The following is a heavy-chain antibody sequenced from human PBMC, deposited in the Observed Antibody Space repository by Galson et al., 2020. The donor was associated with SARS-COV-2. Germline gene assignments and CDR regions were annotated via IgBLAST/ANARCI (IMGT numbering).Heavy chain of an antibody. V-gene: IGHV4-39*01. D-gene: IGHD3-9*01. Sequence: SETLSLTCIVSGGSVSSSSYFWGWIRQPPGQGLEWIGSSHYSGKVSYTPSLKSRVTISVDTSKNQFSLRLNSVTAADTAVYYCARQSIAIERWLEGWDWFDPWGQGTLVTVSS. CDR2: SHYSGKV. CDR1: GGSVSSSSYF. CDR3: ARQSIAIERWLEGWDWFDP. J-gene: IGHJ5*02.